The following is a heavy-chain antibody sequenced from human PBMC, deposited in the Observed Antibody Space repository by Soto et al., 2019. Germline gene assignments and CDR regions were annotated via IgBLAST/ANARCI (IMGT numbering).Heavy chain of an antibody. CDR3: ARTSMQSRGYSYGHGGMDV. V-gene: IGHV5-10-1*01. CDR1: GYSFKGYW. J-gene: IGHJ6*02. D-gene: IGHD5-18*01. CDR2: IDPSDSYT. Sequence: PGESLKISCKGSGYSFKGYWISWVRQMPGKGLEWMGRIDPSDSYTNYSPSFQGHVTISADKSISTAYLQWSSLKASDTAMYYCARTSMQSRGYSYGHGGMDVWGQGTTVTVSS.